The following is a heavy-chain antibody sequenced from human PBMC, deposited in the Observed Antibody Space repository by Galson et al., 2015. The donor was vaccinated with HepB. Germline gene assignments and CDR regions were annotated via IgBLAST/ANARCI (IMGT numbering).Heavy chain of an antibody. Sequence: SLRLSCAASGFTFSTYSMNWVRQAPGKGLEWVSYISSSSSAIYYADSVKGRFTISRDNAENSLFLQMNSLRAEDTAVYYCARGASTGVSLGYWGQGTLVTVSS. J-gene: IGHJ4*02. D-gene: IGHD7-27*01. CDR1: GFTFSTYS. CDR2: ISSSSSAI. V-gene: IGHV3-48*04. CDR3: ARGASTGVSLGY.